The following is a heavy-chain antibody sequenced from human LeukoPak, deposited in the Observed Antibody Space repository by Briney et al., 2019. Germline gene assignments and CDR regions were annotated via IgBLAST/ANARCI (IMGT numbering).Heavy chain of an antibody. J-gene: IGHJ3*02. D-gene: IGHD3-22*01. CDR3: ARDGSDYYDSSGYYPGGAFDI. Sequence: SETLSLTCAVSGGSISSSNWWSWVRQPPGKGLEWIGEIYHSGSTNYNPSLKSRVTISVDKSKNQFSLKLSSVTAADTAVYYCARDGSDYYDSSGYYPGGAFDIWGQGTMVTVSS. CDR2: IYHSGST. CDR1: GGSISSSNW. V-gene: IGHV4-4*02.